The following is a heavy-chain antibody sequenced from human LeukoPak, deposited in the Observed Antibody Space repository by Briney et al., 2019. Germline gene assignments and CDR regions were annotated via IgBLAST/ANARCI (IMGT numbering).Heavy chain of an antibody. Sequence: RSSETLSLTCTVSGGSISSSSYYWGWIRQPPGKGLEWIGSIYYSGLTYYNPSLEGRVTISVDTSKNQFSLKLSSVTAADTAIYYCAKHYMGSSYNRGLDYWGQGTLVTVSS. D-gene: IGHD3-10*01. CDR2: IYYSGLT. J-gene: IGHJ4*02. CDR1: GGSISSSSYY. V-gene: IGHV4-39*01. CDR3: AKHYMGSSYNRGLDY.